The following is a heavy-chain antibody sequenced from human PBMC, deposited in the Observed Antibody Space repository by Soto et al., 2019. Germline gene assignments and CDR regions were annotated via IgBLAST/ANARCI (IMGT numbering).Heavy chain of an antibody. CDR1: ASTFTGYT. V-gene: IGHV1-18*04. CDR2: ISTFNGNT. CDR3: ARGTVTSGRWFGP. D-gene: IGHD4-17*01. Sequence: EASVKVSCKASASTFTGYTINWVRQAPGQGLEWMGWISTFNGNTKYAGNFKGRVTMTTNTSTTTAYMELTSLTFDDTAVYFCARGTVTSGRWFGPWGQGTLVTVSS. J-gene: IGHJ5*02.